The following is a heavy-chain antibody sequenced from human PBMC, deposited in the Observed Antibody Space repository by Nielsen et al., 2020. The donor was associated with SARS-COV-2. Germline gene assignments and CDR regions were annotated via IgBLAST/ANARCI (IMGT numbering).Heavy chain of an antibody. Sequence: GGSLRLSCAASGFTFSSYAMSWVRQAPGKGLEWVSAISGSGGSTYYADSVKGRFTISRDNSKNTLYLQMNSLRAEDTAVYYCAKDVRYCSSTSCPNDAFDIWGQGTMVTVSS. CDR3: AKDVRYCSSTSCPNDAFDI. CDR2: ISGSGGST. D-gene: IGHD2-2*01. J-gene: IGHJ3*02. V-gene: IGHV3-23*01. CDR1: GFTFSSYA.